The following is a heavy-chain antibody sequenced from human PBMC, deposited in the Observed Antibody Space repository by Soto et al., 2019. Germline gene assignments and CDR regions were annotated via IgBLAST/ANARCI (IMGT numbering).Heavy chain of an antibody. J-gene: IGHJ5*02. Sequence: GGSLRLSCAASGFTVSSKYMNWVRQAPGKGLEWVSVIYPGGNTYYADSVKGRFTVSRDSSKNTLYLQMNSLRAEDTAVSYCAGETYYYGSGNYGWFDPWGQGTLVTVSS. V-gene: IGHV3-53*01. CDR3: AGETYYYGSGNYGWFDP. CDR2: IYPGGNT. D-gene: IGHD3-10*01. CDR1: GFTVSSKY.